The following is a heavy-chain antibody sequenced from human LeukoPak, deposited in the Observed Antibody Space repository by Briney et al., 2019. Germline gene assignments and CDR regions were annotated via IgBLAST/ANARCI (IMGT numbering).Heavy chain of an antibody. V-gene: IGHV1-18*04. D-gene: IGHD6-19*01. CDR3: AISPSSIAVADVNWFDP. CDR2: ISSYDGNT. CDR1: GYSFTSYG. J-gene: IGHJ5*02. Sequence: ASVKVSCKASGYSFTSYGISWVRQAPGQGLEWMGWISSYDGNTNYAQKSQGRVTITADESTSTAYMELSSLRSEDTAVYYCAISPSSIAVADVNWFDPWGQGTLVTVSS.